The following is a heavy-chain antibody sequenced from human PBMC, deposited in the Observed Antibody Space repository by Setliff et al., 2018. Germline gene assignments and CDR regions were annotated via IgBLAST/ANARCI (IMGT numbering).Heavy chain of an antibody. CDR1: DVSISGYY. V-gene: IGHV4-59*08. J-gene: IGHJ2*01. Sequence: SETLSLTCTVSDVSISGYYWSWIRQPPGKGLEWIGYIYYSGTTNSIPSLKSRVTISVDTSKNQFSLKLSSVTAADTAVYYCARHHAQYYSDSSGYFYEDWYFDLWGRGTLVT. CDR2: IYYSGTT. D-gene: IGHD3-22*01. CDR3: ARHHAQYYSDSSGYFYEDWYFDL.